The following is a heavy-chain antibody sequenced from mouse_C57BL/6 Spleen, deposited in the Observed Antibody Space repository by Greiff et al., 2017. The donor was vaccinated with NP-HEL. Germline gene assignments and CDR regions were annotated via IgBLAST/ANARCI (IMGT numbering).Heavy chain of an antibody. D-gene: IGHD1-1*01. J-gene: IGHJ3*01. Sequence: EVQVVESGGGLVKPGGSLKLSCAASGFTFSDYGMHWVRQAPEKGLEWVAYISSGSSTIYYADTVKGRFTISRDTAKNTLFLQMTSLRSEDTAMYYCARGGYGSSYGFAYWGQGTLVTVSA. CDR3: ARGGYGSSYGFAY. CDR1: GFTFSDYG. CDR2: ISSGSSTI. V-gene: IGHV5-17*01.